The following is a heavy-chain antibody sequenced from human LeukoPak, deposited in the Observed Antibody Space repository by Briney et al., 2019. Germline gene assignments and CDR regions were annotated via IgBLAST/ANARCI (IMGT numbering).Heavy chain of an antibody. CDR2: INHSGST. V-gene: IGHV4-34*01. CDR1: GGSFSGYY. CDR3: ARRSAVRLYGFSP. D-gene: IGHD4-23*01. J-gene: IGHJ5*02. Sequence: PSETLSLTCAVYGGSFSGYYWSWIRQPPGKGLEWIGEINHSGSTNYNPFLKSRVTISVDTSKNQFSLKLSSVTAADTAVYYCARRSAVRLYGFSPWGQGTLVTVSS.